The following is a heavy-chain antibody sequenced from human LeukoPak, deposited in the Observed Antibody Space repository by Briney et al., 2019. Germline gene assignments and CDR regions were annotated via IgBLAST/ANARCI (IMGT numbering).Heavy chain of an antibody. CDR3: ARARSGSSAPGDY. J-gene: IGHJ4*02. V-gene: IGHV1-2*02. Sequence: GASVKVSCKASGYTFTGYYMHWVRQAPGQGLEWMGWVNPNSGGTNYAQKFQGRVTMTRDTSISTAYMELSRLRSDDTAVYYCARARSGSSAPGDYWGQGTLVTVSS. CDR2: VNPNSGGT. CDR1: GYTFTGYY. D-gene: IGHD1-26*01.